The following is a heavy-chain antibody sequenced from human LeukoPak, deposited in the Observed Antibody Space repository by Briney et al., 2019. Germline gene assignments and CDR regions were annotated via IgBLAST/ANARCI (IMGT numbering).Heavy chain of an antibody. CDR1: GYTFTSYG. V-gene: IGHV1-18*01. Sequence: ASVKVSCKASGYTFTSYGISWVRQAPGQGLEWMGWISAYNGNTNYAQKLQGRVTMTTDTSTSTAYMELRSLRSDDTAVYYCARDGRQRYFDWLLWDYWGQGTLVTVSS. J-gene: IGHJ4*02. CDR2: ISAYNGNT. D-gene: IGHD3-9*01. CDR3: ARDGRQRYFDWLLWDY.